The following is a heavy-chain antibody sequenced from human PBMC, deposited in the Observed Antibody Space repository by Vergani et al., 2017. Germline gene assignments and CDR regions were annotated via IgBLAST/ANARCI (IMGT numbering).Heavy chain of an antibody. CDR1: GFTSAGYA. D-gene: IGHD6-6*01. CDR2: ISWNSNSI. J-gene: IGHJ5*02. Sequence: EVQLEESGGGLVLPGRSLRLSCVASGFTSAGYAMHWVRQAPGKGLEWVSGISWNSNSIGYAVSVKGRFTISRDNAKNSLYLQMNSLRAEDTALYYCAKDLGTSSGGGWFDPWGQGTLVTVSS. CDR3: AKDLGTSSGGGWFDP. V-gene: IGHV3-9*02.